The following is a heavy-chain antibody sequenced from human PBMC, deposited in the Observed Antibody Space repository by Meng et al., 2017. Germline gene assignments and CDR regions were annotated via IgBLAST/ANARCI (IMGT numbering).Heavy chain of an antibody. D-gene: IGHD6-19*01. CDR2: MSYDGGNK. Sequence: GESLKISCAASGFTFSSYAMHWVRQAPGKGLEWVAVMSYDGGNKYYADSVKGRITISRDNSKNTLYLQINSLRAEDTAVYYCAREFSASSGWLESYYFDYWGQGTLVTVSS. CDR3: AREFSASSGWLESYYFDY. V-gene: IGHV3-30*04. J-gene: IGHJ4*02. CDR1: GFTFSSYA.